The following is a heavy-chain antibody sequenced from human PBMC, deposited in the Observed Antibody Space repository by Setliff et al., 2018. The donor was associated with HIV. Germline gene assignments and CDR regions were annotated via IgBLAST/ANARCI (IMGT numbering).Heavy chain of an antibody. CDR2: IQYDGRKS. Sequence: GGSLRLSCAASGFTFNDAWMHWVRQAPGKGLEWVAFIQYDGRKSNYADSVKGRFTISRDNSRNTVFLQMNNLRTEDTAVYYCAKDQGRVNDHWGLGTLVTVSS. V-gene: IGHV3-30*02. D-gene: IGHD3-16*01. J-gene: IGHJ4*02. CDR3: AKDQGRVNDH. CDR1: GFTFNDAW.